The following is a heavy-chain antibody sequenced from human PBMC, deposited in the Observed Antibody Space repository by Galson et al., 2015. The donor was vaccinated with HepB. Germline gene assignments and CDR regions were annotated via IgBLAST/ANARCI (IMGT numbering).Heavy chain of an antibody. J-gene: IGHJ6*04. V-gene: IGHV3-21*01. CDR2: ISSSSTYI. Sequence: SLRLSCAASGFTFSSYIMNWVRQAPGKGLEWVSSISSSSTYIYYADSVKGRFTISRDNAKNSLFLQMNSLRAEDTAVYYCARDGSIGSTSYGMDVWGKGTTVTVSS. CDR1: GFTFSSYI. D-gene: IGHD2-2*01. CDR3: ARDGSIGSTSYGMDV.